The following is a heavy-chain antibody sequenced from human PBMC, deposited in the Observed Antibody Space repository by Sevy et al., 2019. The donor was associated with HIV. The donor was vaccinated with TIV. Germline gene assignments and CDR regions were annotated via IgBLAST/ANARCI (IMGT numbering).Heavy chain of an antibody. Sequence: GGSLRLSCAASGFTFTNAWMIWVRQAPGKGLEWVGRIKSKTEAATRDFAAPVKGRFAISRDDSKNTLYLQMDSLKTEDTGVYYCTAGVGASDFDYWGQGILVTVSS. CDR2: IKSKTEAATR. CDR3: TAGVGASDFDY. J-gene: IGHJ4*02. D-gene: IGHD1-26*01. V-gene: IGHV3-15*01. CDR1: GFTFTNAW.